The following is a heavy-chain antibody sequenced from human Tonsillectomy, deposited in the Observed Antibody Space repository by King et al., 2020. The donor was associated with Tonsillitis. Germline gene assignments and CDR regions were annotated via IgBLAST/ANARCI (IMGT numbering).Heavy chain of an antibody. Sequence: VQLVESGGGLVKPGGSLRLSCAASGFTFSSYSMNSVRQAPGKGLEWVSSISSSSSYIYYADTVKGRFTISRENAKNSLYLQMNSLRAEDTAVYYCASIVTVGAPIYYYYGMDVWGQGPTVTVSS. CDR3: ASIVTVGAPIYYYYGMDV. V-gene: IGHV3-21*01. CDR1: GFTFSSYS. D-gene: IGHD1-26*01. CDR2: ISSSSSYI. J-gene: IGHJ6*02.